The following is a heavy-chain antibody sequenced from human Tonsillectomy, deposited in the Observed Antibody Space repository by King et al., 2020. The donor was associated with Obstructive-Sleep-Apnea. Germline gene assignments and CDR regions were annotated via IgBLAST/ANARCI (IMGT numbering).Heavy chain of an antibody. CDR3: AKDAYGSGSYYGLNAFDI. CDR2: ISYDGSNK. Sequence: VQLVESGGGVVQPGRSLRLSCAASGFTFSSYGMHWVRQAPGKGLEWVAVISYDGSNKYYADSVKGRFTISRDLSKNTLYLQMHSLRTEDTDVYFCAKDAYGSGSYYGLNAFDIWGQGTMVTVSS. D-gene: IGHD3-10*01. CDR1: GFTFSSYG. V-gene: IGHV3-30*18. J-gene: IGHJ3*02.